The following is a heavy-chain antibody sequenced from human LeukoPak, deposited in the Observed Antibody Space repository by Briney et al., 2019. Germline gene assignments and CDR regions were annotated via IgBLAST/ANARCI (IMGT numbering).Heavy chain of an antibody. CDR1: GFTFSDHA. J-gene: IGHJ4*02. Sequence: PGGSLRPSCAASGFTFSDHAMSWVRQAPGKGLEWVSSISGAGYSTYYADSVKGRFTISRANSRNTVSLQMDSLRAEDTAVYYCAKEAQPGVTNYFDFWGQGTLVTVSS. V-gene: IGHV3-23*01. CDR2: ISGAGYST. D-gene: IGHD2-21*02. CDR3: AKEAQPGVTNYFDF.